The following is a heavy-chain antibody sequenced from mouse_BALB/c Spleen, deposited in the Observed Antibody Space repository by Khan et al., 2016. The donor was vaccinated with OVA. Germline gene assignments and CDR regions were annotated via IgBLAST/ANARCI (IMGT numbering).Heavy chain of an antibody. CDR3: DRGYYGDPFSY. D-gene: IGHD2-13*01. CDR1: GFTFSDYY. J-gene: IGHJ3*01. Sequence: EVELVESGGGLVKPGGSLKLSCAAAGFTFSDYYMYWVRQTPEKRLEWVATISDGGSYTYYSDSVKGRFTISRDDAKNNLYLQMNNLKSEDTAVCYCDRGYYGDPFSYWGQGTLVTFSA. CDR2: ISDGGSYT. V-gene: IGHV5-4*02.